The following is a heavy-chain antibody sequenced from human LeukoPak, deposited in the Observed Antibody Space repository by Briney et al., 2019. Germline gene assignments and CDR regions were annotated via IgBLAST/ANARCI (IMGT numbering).Heavy chain of an antibody. Sequence: GGSLRRSGSGSGFTCGDYALSWFRQAPGKGLEWVSFIRDKTYGGAIQYAASVKGRFTISRDDSKSIAYLQMTSLKTENTAGYYYARESFQRPPSQPHHYYFDYWGRGTLVTVSS. V-gene: IGHV3-49*03. J-gene: IGHJ4*02. D-gene: IGHD2-2*01. CDR3: ARESFQRPPSQPHHYYFDY. CDR1: GFTCGDYA. CDR2: IRDKTYGGAI.